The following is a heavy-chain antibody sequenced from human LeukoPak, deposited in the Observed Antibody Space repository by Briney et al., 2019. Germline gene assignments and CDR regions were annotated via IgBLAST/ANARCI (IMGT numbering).Heavy chain of an antibody. V-gene: IGHV3-30*18. D-gene: IGHD6-19*01. CDR1: GFTFSRYG. Sequence: GGSLRLSCAASGFTFSRYGMHWVRQAPGKGLEWVAVISYDGSNKYYADSVKGRFTISRDNSKNTLYLQMNSLRVEDTAVYYCAKEGSGWLFGYWGQGTLVTVSS. CDR3: AKEGSGWLFGY. J-gene: IGHJ4*02. CDR2: ISYDGSNK.